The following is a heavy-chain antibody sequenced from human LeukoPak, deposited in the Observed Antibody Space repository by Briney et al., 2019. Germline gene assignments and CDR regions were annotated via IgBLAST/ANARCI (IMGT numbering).Heavy chain of an antibody. CDR2: IKQNGSEK. Sequence: GGPLRLSCAASGFTFSIYWMSWVRQAPGKGLEWVANIKQNGSEKDYVDSVTGRFTISRDNAKNSLYLQMNSLRAEDTAVYYCARDQVGATGTFDYWGQGTLVTVSP. CDR1: GFTFSIYW. J-gene: IGHJ4*02. V-gene: IGHV3-7*01. CDR3: ARDQVGATGTFDY. D-gene: IGHD1-26*01.